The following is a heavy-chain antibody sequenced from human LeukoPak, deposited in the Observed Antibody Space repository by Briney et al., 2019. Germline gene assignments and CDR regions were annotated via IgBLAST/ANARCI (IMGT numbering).Heavy chain of an antibody. CDR2: INPNSGGT. D-gene: IGHD3-3*01. Sequence: ASVKVSCKASGYTFTGYYMHWVRQAPGQELEWMGWINPNSGGTNYAQKFQGRVTMTRDTSISTAYMELSRLRSDDTAVYYCATLSITIFGVVPPDAFDIWGQGTMVTVSS. CDR3: ATLSITIFGVVPPDAFDI. CDR1: GYTFTGYY. V-gene: IGHV1-2*02. J-gene: IGHJ3*02.